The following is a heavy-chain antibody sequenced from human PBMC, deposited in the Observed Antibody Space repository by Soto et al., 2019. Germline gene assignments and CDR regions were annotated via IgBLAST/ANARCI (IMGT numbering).Heavy chain of an antibody. D-gene: IGHD3-10*01. J-gene: IGHJ6*03. CDR2: IYYSGST. V-gene: IGHV4-39*01. Sequence: QLQLQESGPGLVKPSETLSLTCTVSGGSISSSSYYWGWIRQPPGKGLEWIGSIYYSGSTYYNPSLKSRVTISVDTSKNQFSLKLSSVTAADTAVYYCARRGGSGSGANYYYYMDVWGKGTTVTGSS. CDR1: GGSISSSSYY. CDR3: ARRGGSGSGANYYYYMDV.